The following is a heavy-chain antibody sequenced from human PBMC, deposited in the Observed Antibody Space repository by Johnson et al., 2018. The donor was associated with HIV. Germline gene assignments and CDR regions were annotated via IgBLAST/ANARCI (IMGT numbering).Heavy chain of an antibody. CDR3: ARPYILLQLVSAFDI. V-gene: IGHV3-11*04. J-gene: IGHJ3*02. CDR2: IRSSGSTI. D-gene: IGHD6-6*01. CDR1: GFTFSDYY. Sequence: QVQLVESGGGLVKPGGSLRLSCAASGFTFSDYYMNWIRQAPGKGLEWVSYIRSSGSTIYYADSVKGRFTISRDNFKNTLYLQMNSLRDEDTAVYCCARPYILLQLVSAFDIWGQGTMVTVSS.